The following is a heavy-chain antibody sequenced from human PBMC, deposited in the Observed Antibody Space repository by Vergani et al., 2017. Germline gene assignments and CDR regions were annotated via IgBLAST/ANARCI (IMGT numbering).Heavy chain of an antibody. CDR2: IGTAGDP. Sequence: VQLVESGGGVVQPGRSLRLSCAASGFTFSSYAMSWVRQATGKGLEWVSAIGTAGDPYYPGSVKGRFTISRENAKNSLYLQMNSLRAGDTAVYYCARGGSWYEPGGMDVWGQGTTVTVSS. J-gene: IGHJ6*02. D-gene: IGHD6-13*01. CDR1: GFTFSSYA. V-gene: IGHV3-13*05. CDR3: ARGGSWYEPGGMDV.